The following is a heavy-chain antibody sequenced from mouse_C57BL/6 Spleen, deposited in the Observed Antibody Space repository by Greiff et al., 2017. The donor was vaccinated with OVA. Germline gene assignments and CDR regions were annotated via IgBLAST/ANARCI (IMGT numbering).Heavy chain of an antibody. J-gene: IGHJ3*01. CDR3: ARPQRAGGAWFAY. Sequence: QVQLQQPGAELVKPGASVKLSCKASGYTFTSYWMQWVKQRPGQGLEWIGEIDPSDSYTNYNQKFKGKATLTVDTSSSTAYMQLSSLTSEDSAVYYCARPQRAGGAWFAYWGQGTLVTVSA. V-gene: IGHV1-50*01. CDR1: GYTFTSYW. CDR2: IDPSDSYT.